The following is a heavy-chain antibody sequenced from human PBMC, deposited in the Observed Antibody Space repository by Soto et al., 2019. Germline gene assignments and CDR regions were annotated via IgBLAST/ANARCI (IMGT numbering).Heavy chain of an antibody. CDR2: ISSSSSYI. J-gene: IGHJ4*02. CDR1: GFTFSSYS. V-gene: IGHV3-21*01. CDR3: ARVSGYYDSSGY. D-gene: IGHD3-22*01. Sequence: LRLSCAASGFTFSSYSMNWVRQAPGKGLEWVSSISSSSSYIYYADSVKGRFTISRDNAKNSLYLQMNSLRAEDTAVYYCARVSGYYDSSGYWGQGTLVTVSS.